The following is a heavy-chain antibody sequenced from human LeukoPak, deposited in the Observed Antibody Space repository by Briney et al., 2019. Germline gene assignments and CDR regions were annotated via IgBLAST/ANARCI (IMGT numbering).Heavy chain of an antibody. Sequence: PGGSLRLSCAASGFTFSSYAMSWVRQAPGKGLEWVSAISGGGGSTYYADSVKGRFTISRDNSKNTLYLQMNSLRAEDTAVYYCAKVRVSDSSGYYSFDYWGQGTLVTVSS. V-gene: IGHV3-23*01. CDR1: GFTFSSYA. D-gene: IGHD3-22*01. CDR3: AKVRVSDSSGYYSFDY. J-gene: IGHJ4*02. CDR2: ISGGGGST.